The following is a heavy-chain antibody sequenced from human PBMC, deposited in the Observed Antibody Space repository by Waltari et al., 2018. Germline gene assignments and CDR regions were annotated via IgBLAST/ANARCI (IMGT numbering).Heavy chain of an antibody. Sequence: QVQLVESGGGVVQPGRSLRLSCAASGFTFSSYAMHWVRQAPGKGLEWVAVISYDGRNKYYADSVKGRFTISRDNSKNTLYLQMNSLRAEDTAVYYCARDLGGFNHFDWFLSIWGPGTMVTVSS. V-gene: IGHV3-30*04. CDR2: ISYDGRNK. CDR1: GFTFSSYA. CDR3: ARDLGGFNHFDWFLSI. J-gene: IGHJ3*02. D-gene: IGHD3-9*01.